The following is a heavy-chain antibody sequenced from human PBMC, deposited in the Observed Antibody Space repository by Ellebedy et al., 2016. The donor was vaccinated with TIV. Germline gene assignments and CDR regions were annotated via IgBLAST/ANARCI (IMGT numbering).Heavy chain of an antibody. CDR3: ARSSGYFYLDY. Sequence: SETLSLXXAVSGGSITTGTYWCWVRPPPGAGLEWIGEISHSGDTKYNPSLKTRVTISIDKSKNQFSLRLNSVTAADTAVYYCARSSGYFYLDYWGQGTLVTVSS. J-gene: IGHJ4*02. CDR1: GGSITTGTY. CDR2: ISHSGDT. V-gene: IGHV4-4*02. D-gene: IGHD3-22*01.